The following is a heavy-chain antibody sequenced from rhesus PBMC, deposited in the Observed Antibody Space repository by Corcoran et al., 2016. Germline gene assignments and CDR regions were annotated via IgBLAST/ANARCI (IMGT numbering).Heavy chain of an antibody. CDR2: IDPSDSYT. D-gene: IGHD2-21*01. CDR1: GYSFTSYW. CDR3: AKGVIEYCTGSGCYGIDY. V-gene: IGHV5-2*01. J-gene: IGHJ4*01. Sequence: EVQLVQSGAEVKRPGESLKISCKTSGYSFTSYWISWVRQMPGKGLELMGAIDPSDSYTSYSPSFQGQVTISADKSISTAYLQWSSLKASDTATYYCAKGVIEYCTGSGCYGIDYWGQGVLVTVSS.